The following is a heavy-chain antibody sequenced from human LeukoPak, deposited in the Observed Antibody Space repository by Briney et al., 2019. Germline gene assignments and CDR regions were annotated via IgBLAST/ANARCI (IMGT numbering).Heavy chain of an antibody. CDR2: IYYSGST. V-gene: IGHV4-39*01. CDR3: ARRRILLPFDY. Sequence: SETLSLTCTVSGGSISSSSYYWGWIRQPPGKGLEWIGSIYYSGSTYYNPSLKSRVTISVDTSKNQFSLKLSSVTAADTAVYYCARRRILLPFDYWGQGTLVTVSS. CDR1: GGSISSSSYY. J-gene: IGHJ4*02. D-gene: IGHD2-15*01.